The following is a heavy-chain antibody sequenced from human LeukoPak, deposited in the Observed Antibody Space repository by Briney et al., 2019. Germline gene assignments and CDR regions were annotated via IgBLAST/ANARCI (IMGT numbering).Heavy chain of an antibody. CDR3: AKADSGSYYGSFDY. CDR2: ISYDGSNK. V-gene: IGHV3-30*19. D-gene: IGHD1-26*01. Sequence: PGGSLRLSCAASGFTFSSYGMHWVRQAPGKGLEWVAVISYDGSNKYYADSVKGRFTISRDNSKNTLYLQMNSLRAEDTAVYYCAKADSGSYYGSFDYWGQGTLVTVSS. J-gene: IGHJ4*02. CDR1: GFTFSSYG.